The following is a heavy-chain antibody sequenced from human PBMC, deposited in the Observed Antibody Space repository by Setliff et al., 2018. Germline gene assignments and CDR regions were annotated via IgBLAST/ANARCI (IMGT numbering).Heavy chain of an antibody. Sequence: SETLSLTCTVSGGSIRGFYWNWIRQPPGKGLEWIAYIHNNGRIKYNPALKSRVTISLDTSKNQFSLNLNSATAADTAVYYCARHALSFDSAWDVWGKGTTVTVSS. CDR1: GGSIRGFY. D-gene: IGHD3-9*01. J-gene: IGHJ6*04. CDR2: IHNNGRI. V-gene: IGHV4-59*08. CDR3: ARHALSFDSAWDV.